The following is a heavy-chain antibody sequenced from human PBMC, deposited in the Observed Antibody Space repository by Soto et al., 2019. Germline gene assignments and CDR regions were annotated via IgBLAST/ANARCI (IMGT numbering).Heavy chain of an antibody. CDR3: AHQVYNHDWYFDL. CDR2: IYWDDAT. D-gene: IGHD1-1*01. V-gene: IGHV2-5*02. CDR1: GFSLRIRGAV. J-gene: IGHJ2*01. Sequence: QITLKESGPTLEKPTQTLTLTCTFSGFSLRIRGAVVGWIRQPPGKALEWLAVIYWDDATRYNPSLRSRLTITKDTSKNQVVLTMTNMDPVDTATYYCAHQVYNHDWYFDLWGRGTLVTVSS.